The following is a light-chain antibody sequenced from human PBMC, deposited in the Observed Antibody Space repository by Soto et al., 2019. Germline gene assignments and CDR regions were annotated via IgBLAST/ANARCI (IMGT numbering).Light chain of an antibody. J-gene: IGKJ1*01. CDR2: GAS. CDR1: QSVSSN. V-gene: IGKV3-20*01. CDR3: QQYGSSPET. Sequence: EIVMTQSPATLSVSPGERATLSCRASQSVSSNLAWYQQKPGQAPRLLIYGASTRATGIPARFSGSGSGTDFTLTISRLEPEDFAVYYCQQYGSSPETFDQGTKVDI.